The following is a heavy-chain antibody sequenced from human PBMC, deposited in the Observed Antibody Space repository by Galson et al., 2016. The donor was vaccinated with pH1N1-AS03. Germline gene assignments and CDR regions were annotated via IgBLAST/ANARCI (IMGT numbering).Heavy chain of an antibody. J-gene: IGHJ4*02. CDR3: ARASPLPSGYFDY. V-gene: IGHV4-61*02. CDR2: LYTSGST. CDR1: GGSISSGSYY. Sequence: TLSLTCTVSGGSISSGSYYWSWIRQPAGKGLEWIGRLYTSGSTNYNPSLKSRVTISVDTSKNQFSLKLSSGTAADTAVYYCARASPLPSGYFDYWGQGTLVTVSS.